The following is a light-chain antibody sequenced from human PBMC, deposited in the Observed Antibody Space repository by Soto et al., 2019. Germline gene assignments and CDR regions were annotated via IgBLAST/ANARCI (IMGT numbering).Light chain of an antibody. V-gene: IGKV3-20*01. CDR2: DAS. Sequence: DIVLTQSPGTLSLSPGERATLSCRASQSISSNYLAWYQQKPGQAPRLLIYDASSRATGIPDRFSGSGSATDFTLTISRLEPEDFAVYYCQQYGTSPPLTFGGGTKVDI. J-gene: IGKJ4*01. CDR3: QQYGTSPPLT. CDR1: QSISSNY.